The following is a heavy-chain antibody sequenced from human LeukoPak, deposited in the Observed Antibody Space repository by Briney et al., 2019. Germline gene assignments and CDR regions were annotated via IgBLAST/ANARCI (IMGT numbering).Heavy chain of an antibody. J-gene: IGHJ5*02. CDR3: ARTTGYSSSWHPSPVDIWFDP. CDR2: IYYSGST. D-gene: IGHD6-13*01. Sequence: PSETLSLTCTVSGGSISSYCWSWIRQPPGKGLEWIGYIYYSGSTNYNPSLKSRVTISVDTSKNQFSLKLSSVTAADTAVYYCARTTGYSSSWHPSPVDIWFDPWGQGTLVTVSS. CDR1: GGSISSYC. V-gene: IGHV4-59*01.